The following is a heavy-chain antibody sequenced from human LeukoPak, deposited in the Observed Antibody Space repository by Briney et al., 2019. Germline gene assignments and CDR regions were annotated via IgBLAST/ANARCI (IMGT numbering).Heavy chain of an antibody. CDR1: GGTFSSYA. CDR2: IIPIFGTA. Sequence: GASVKVSCKASGGTFSSYAISWVRQPPGQGLEWMGGIIPIFGTANYAQKFQGRVTIIADESTSTAYMELSSLRSEDTAVYYCARGVLRYFDWLSPGPFDYWGQGTLVTVSS. J-gene: IGHJ4*02. CDR3: ARGVLRYFDWLSPGPFDY. V-gene: IGHV1-69*13. D-gene: IGHD3-9*01.